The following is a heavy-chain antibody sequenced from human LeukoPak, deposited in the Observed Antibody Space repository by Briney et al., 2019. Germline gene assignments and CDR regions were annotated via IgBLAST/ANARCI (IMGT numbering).Heavy chain of an antibody. CDR3: VKDSGKYSSSWYPFDY. Sequence: PGGSLRLSCSASGFTFSSYAMHWVRQAPGKGLEYVSAISSNGGSTYYADSVKGRFTISRDNSKNTLYLQMSSLRAEDTAVYYCVKDSGKYSSSWYPFDYWRQGTLVTVSS. J-gene: IGHJ4*02. CDR2: ISSNGGST. D-gene: IGHD6-13*01. CDR1: GFTFSSYA. V-gene: IGHV3-64D*06.